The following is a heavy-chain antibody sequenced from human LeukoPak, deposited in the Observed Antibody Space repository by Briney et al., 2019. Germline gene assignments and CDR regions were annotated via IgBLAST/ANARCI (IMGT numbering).Heavy chain of an antibody. CDR1: GDSIRSYY. Sequence: KPSGTASLTCSVSGDSIRSYYWSWIRQPPGKGLEWVAYIHYSGDTNYNPALKSRVTISIDTAKNQFSLKLTSVTAADTAIYYCARQPYTVGAHYFDSWGQGTLVSVSS. CDR3: ARQPYTVGAHYFDS. CDR2: IHYSGDT. D-gene: IGHD1-26*01. V-gene: IGHV4-59*08. J-gene: IGHJ4*02.